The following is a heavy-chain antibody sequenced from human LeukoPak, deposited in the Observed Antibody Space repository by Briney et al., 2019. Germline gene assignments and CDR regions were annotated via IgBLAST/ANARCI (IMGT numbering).Heavy chain of an antibody. CDR3: ARQEGSSWTTYFDY. Sequence: SETLSLTCTVSGGSISSSNYYWGWIRQPPGKGLEWIGSIFYRGRTYYSPSLKSRVTISVDTSKNQFSLKVTSVTAADTAVYYCARQEGSSWTTYFDYWGLGTL. J-gene: IGHJ4*01. D-gene: IGHD6-13*01. CDR2: IFYRGRT. CDR1: GGSISSSNYY. V-gene: IGHV4-39*01.